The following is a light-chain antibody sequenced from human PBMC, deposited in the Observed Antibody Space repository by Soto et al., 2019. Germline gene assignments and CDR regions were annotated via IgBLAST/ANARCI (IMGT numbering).Light chain of an antibody. J-gene: IGKJ1*01. CDR2: DAS. Sequence: EIVLTQSPATLSLSPGERATLSCRASQSVTSYLAWYQQRPGQAPRLLINDASRRATGIPDRFSGSGSGTDFTLTISRLEPEDFAVYYCQQYDSSPWTFGQGTKVDIK. CDR1: QSVTSY. CDR3: QQYDSSPWT. V-gene: IGKV3-20*01.